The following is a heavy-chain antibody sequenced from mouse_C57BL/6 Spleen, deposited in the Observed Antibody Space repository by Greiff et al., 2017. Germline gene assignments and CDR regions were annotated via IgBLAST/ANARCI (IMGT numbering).Heavy chain of an antibody. Sequence: VQLQQPGAELVRPGSSVKLSCKASGYTFTSYWMHWVKQRPIQGLEWIGNIDPSDSETHYNQKFKDKATLTVDKSSSTAYMQLSSLTSEDSAVYYCARGTNWDGAFDYWGQGTTLTVSS. CDR1: GYTFTSYW. CDR3: ARGTNWDGAFDY. D-gene: IGHD4-1*02. V-gene: IGHV1-52*01. CDR2: IDPSDSET. J-gene: IGHJ2*01.